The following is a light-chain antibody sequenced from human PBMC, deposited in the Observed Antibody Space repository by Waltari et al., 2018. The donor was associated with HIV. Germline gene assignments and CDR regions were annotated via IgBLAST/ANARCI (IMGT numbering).Light chain of an antibody. Sequence: QTVVTQEHSLTVSPGGTVTLTCASSTGAVTSGYYPGWFQQRPGQAPGTLTYSTTKRHYCHHARFSGSLPGSKAALTRSRVQPEDEAEYYCLLYYGCAVVFGGGTKLTVL. V-gene: IGLV7-43*01. CDR1: TGAVTSGYY. CDR2: STT. CDR3: LLYYGCAVV. J-gene: IGLJ2*01.